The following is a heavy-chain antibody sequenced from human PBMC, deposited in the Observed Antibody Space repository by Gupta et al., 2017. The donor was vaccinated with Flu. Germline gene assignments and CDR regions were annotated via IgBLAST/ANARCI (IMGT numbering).Heavy chain of an antibody. J-gene: IGHJ6*02. CDR2: IYYSGST. Sequence: QVQLQESGPGLVKPSETLSLTCTVSGGSISSYYWSWIRQPPGKGLEWIGYIYYSGSTNYNPSLKSRVTISVDTSKNQFSLKLSSVTAADTAVYYCARGLYYDFWSGYYGYYYGMDVWGQGTTVTVSS. CDR3: ARGLYYDFWSGYYGYYYGMDV. D-gene: IGHD3-3*01. CDR1: GGSISSYY. V-gene: IGHV4-59*01.